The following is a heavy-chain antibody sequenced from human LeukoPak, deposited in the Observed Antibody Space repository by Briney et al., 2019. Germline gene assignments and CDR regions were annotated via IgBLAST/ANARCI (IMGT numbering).Heavy chain of an antibody. CDR1: GFTFSSYA. CDR3: ARDPYSGSYGADYYYYMDV. J-gene: IGHJ6*03. CDR2: ITSSSSYM. D-gene: IGHD1-26*01. V-gene: IGHV3-21*01. Sequence: GGSLRLSCAASGFTFSSYAMSWVRQAPGKGLEWVSSITSSSSYMFYADSVKGRFTISRDNAKNSLYLQMNSLRAEDTAVYYCARDPYSGSYGADYYYYMDVWGKGTTVTISS.